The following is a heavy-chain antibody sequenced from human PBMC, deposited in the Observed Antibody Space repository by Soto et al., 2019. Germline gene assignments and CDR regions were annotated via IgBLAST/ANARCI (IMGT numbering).Heavy chain of an antibody. Sequence: PSETLSLTCTVPGGSISSSSYYWGWIRQPPGKGLEWIGSIYYSGSTYYNPSLKSRVTISVDTSKNQFSLKLSSVTAADTAVYYCARRHYYYGMDVWGQGTTVTVSS. J-gene: IGHJ6*02. V-gene: IGHV4-39*01. CDR3: ARRHYYYGMDV. CDR1: GGSISSSSYY. CDR2: IYYSGST.